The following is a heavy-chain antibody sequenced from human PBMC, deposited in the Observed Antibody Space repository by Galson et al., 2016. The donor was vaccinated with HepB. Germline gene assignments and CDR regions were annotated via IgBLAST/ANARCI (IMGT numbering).Heavy chain of an antibody. D-gene: IGHD3-22*01. V-gene: IGHV3-21*01. CDR2: ISSSSTYI. Sequence: SLRLSCAASGFTLRSYIMNWVRRAPGKGLEWVAAISSSSTYIHYADSLKGRLTISRDNAQNSVFLQMNSLRTEDTAIYYCAKVRGDYYYDTSGLDAFDIWGQGTMVTVSS. J-gene: IGHJ3*02. CDR3: AKVRGDYYYDTSGLDAFDI. CDR1: GFTLRSYI.